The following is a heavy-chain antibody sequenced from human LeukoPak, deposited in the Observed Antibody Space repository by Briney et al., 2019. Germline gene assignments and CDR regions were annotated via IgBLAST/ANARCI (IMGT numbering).Heavy chain of an antibody. CDR2: IWYDGSNK. V-gene: IGHV3-33*06. CDR1: GFTLSSYG. CDR3: AKGGNIVATTAYNWFDP. Sequence: GGSLRLSCAASGFTLSSYGMHWVRQAPGKGLEWVAVIWYDGSNKYYADSVKGRFTIPRDNSKNTLYLQMNSLRAEDTAVYYCAKGGNIVATTAYNWFDPWGQGTLVTVSS. D-gene: IGHD5-12*01. J-gene: IGHJ5*02.